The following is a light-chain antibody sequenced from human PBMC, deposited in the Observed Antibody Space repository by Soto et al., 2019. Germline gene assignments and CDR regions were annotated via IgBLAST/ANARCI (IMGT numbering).Light chain of an antibody. J-gene: IGKJ1*01. CDR2: GAS. V-gene: IGKV3-20*01. CDR3: QQYGSSPWT. Sequence: EIVLTQSPGTLSLSPGERVTLPCRASQSVTSSYLAWHQQKPGQAPRLLIYGASSRATGIPDTFSGSGSGTDFTLTISRLEPEDFAVYYCQQYGSSPWTFGQGTKVDIK. CDR1: QSVTSSY.